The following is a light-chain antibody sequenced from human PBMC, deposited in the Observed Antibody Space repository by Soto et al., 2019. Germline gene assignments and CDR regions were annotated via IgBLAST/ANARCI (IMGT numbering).Light chain of an antibody. CDR2: AAS. V-gene: IGKV1-9*01. J-gene: IGKJ2*01. CDR3: QQVNTYPHT. Sequence: DIQLTQSPSFLSASVGDRVTITCRASQGISSSLAWFQQKPGKAPKLLIYAASTLQSRVPSRFSGSGSGTDFTLTINSRQPEDFATYYCQQVNTYPHTFGQGTKVEI. CDR1: QGISSS.